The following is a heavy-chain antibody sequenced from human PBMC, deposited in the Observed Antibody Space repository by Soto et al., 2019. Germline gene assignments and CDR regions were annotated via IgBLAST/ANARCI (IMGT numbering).Heavy chain of an antibody. J-gene: IGHJ1*01. Sequence: PGGLLLVSESASGCKFGNYCMHLVGQAPGEGLEWVSGISCCGGSTFYADSVKGRFSLARDDSKNTLSLQLNSLRVEDTAHYYCAKADGEPWLITHLDNWGQGTQVTVSS. CDR3: AKADGEPWLITHLDN. V-gene: IGHV3-23*01. CDR1: GCKFGNYC. CDR2: ISCCGGST. D-gene: IGHD6-19*01.